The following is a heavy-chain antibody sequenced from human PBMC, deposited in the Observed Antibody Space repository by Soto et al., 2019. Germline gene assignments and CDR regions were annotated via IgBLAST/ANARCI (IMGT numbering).Heavy chain of an antibody. CDR3: TRVPYYYDSSGYWVDAFDI. V-gene: IGHV3-49*04. CDR2: IRSKAYGGTT. J-gene: IGHJ3*02. D-gene: IGHD3-22*01. Sequence: GGSLRLSCTASGFTFGDYAMSWVRQAPGKGLEWVGFIRSKAYGGTTEYAASVKGRFTISRDDSKSIAYLQMNSLKTEDTAVYYCTRVPYYYDSSGYWVDAFDIWGQGTMVTVSS. CDR1: GFTFGDYA.